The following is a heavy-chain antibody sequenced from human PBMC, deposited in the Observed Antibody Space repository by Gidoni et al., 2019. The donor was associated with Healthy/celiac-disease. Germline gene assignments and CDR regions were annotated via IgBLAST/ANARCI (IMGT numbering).Heavy chain of an antibody. D-gene: IGHD3-22*01. Sequence: QVQLVQSGAEVKKPGASVKVSCKASGYTFTGYYMHWVRQAPGQGLEWMGWINPNSGGTNYAQKFQGRVTMTRDTSISTAYMELSRLRSDDTAVYYCASLDATYYYDSSGYTDSWGQGTLVTVSS. CDR1: GYTFTGYY. V-gene: IGHV1-2*02. CDR2: INPNSGGT. CDR3: ASLDATYYYDSSGYTDS. J-gene: IGHJ5*01.